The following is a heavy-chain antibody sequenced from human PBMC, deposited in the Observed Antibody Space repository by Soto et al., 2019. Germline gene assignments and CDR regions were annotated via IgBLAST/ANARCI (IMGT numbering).Heavy chain of an antibody. J-gene: IGHJ4*02. V-gene: IGHV1-46*01. CDR1: GYTFTSYY. CDR3: ASGMXNFRKKYCGGDCSVLDY. D-gene: IGHD2-21*02. Sequence: AAVKVSCKASGYTFTSYYMHWVRQAPGQGLEWMGIINPSGGSTSYAQKFQGRVTMTRDTSTSTVYMELSSLRSEDTAVYYCASGMXNFRKKYCGGDCSVLDYWGQGTLVTVSS. CDR2: INPSGGST.